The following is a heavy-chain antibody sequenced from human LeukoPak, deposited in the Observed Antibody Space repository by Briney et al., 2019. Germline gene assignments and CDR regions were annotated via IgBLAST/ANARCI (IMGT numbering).Heavy chain of an antibody. CDR1: GGTFSSYA. Sequence: GASVKVSCKASGGTFSSYAISWVRQAPGQGLEWMGRIIPILGIANYAQKFQGRVTITADKSTSTAYMELSSLRSEDTAVYYCARAGTYYYDSSGFYYFDYWGQGTLVTVSS. D-gene: IGHD3-22*01. CDR3: ARAGTYYYDSSGFYYFDY. J-gene: IGHJ4*02. V-gene: IGHV1-69*04. CDR2: IIPILGIA.